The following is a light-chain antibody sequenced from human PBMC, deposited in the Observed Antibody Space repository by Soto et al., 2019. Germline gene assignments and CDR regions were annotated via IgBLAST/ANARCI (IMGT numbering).Light chain of an antibody. V-gene: IGKV1-12*01. Sequence: DIQMTQSPSSVSASVGDRVTITCRAGQDIGTWLSWYQQKPGKAPHLMISSASTLQRGVPPRFSGSGSGTDFTLTITILQPEDFATYFCQQAHTFVTFGGGTKVEMK. CDR1: QDIGTW. CDR2: SAS. J-gene: IGKJ4*01. CDR3: QQAHTFVT.